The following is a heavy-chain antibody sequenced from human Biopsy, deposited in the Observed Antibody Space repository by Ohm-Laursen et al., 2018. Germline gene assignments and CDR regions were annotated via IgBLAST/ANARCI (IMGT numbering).Heavy chain of an antibody. V-gene: IGHV1-69*04. CDR3: AADADGYYTEFDY. CDR2: IVPILGHL. J-gene: IGHJ4*02. CDR1: GGPSSNYA. Sequence: SVKVSCKASGGPSSNYAFSWVRQAPGQGLEWVGRIVPILGHLNYAQRFQGRVSITADKSTSYVYMELSRLTSGDTAVYYCAADADGYYTEFDYRGPGTLVTVSS. D-gene: IGHD3-3*01.